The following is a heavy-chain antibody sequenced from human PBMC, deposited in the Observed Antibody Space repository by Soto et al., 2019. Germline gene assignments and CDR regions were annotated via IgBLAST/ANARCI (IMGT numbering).Heavy chain of an antibody. V-gene: IGHV3-33*01. J-gene: IGHJ3*02. CDR1: GFTFSSYG. CDR2: IWYDGSNK. CDR3: ARDSLNYDYVWGSYDPDAFDI. Sequence: QVQLVESGGGVVQPGRSLRLSCAVSGFTFSSYGMHWVRQAPGKGLEWVAVIWYDGSNKYYADSVKGRFTISRDNSKNTLYLQMNSLRAEDTAVYYCARDSLNYDYVWGSYDPDAFDIWGQGTMVTVSS. D-gene: IGHD3-16*01.